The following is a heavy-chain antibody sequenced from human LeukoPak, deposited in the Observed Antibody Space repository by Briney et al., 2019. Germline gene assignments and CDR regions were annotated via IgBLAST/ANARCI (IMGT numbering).Heavy chain of an antibody. J-gene: IGHJ4*02. V-gene: IGHV3-48*03. Sequence: GGSLRLSCAASGFSFNSYAMSWVRQAPGKGLEWVSYISSSGSTIYYADSVKGRFTISRDNAKNSLYLQMNSLRAEDTAVYYCARSTRGFDYWGQGTLVTVSS. D-gene: IGHD1-1*01. CDR2: ISSSGSTI. CDR3: ARSTRGFDY. CDR1: GFSFNSYA.